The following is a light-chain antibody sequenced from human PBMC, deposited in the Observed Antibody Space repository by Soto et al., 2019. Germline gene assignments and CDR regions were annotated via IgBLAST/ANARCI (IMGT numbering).Light chain of an antibody. Sequence: EVVMTQSPATLSVSPGERATLSCRASQTVRDNLGWYQQKPGQPPRLLIYGATTRATGIPARFSGSGSGTDFTLTISRLDPEDFAVYYCQHYDRAPMWTFGQGTKVDIK. V-gene: IGKV3D-15*01. J-gene: IGKJ1*01. CDR1: QTVRDN. CDR3: QHYDRAPMWT. CDR2: GAT.